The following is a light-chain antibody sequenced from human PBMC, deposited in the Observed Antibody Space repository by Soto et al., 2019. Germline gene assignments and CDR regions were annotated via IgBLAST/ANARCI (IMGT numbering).Light chain of an antibody. CDR2: GTS. V-gene: IGKV1D-8*01. J-gene: IGKJ2*01. Sequence: VIWMTQSPSLISASTGDRVNISCRMSQAISSHLAWYQQKPGQAPNLLLFGTSTLQNGVPSRFSGSGSGTDFTLSISSLQSEDFAPYYCQQYCAFPYTFGRGTKV. CDR1: QAISSH. CDR3: QQYCAFPYT.